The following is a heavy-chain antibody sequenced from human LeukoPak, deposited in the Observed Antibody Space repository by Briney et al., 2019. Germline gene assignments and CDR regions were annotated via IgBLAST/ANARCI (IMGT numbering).Heavy chain of an antibody. CDR3: ARDLSFDY. J-gene: IGHJ4*02. D-gene: IGHD2/OR15-2a*01. CDR1: GGSVSSGSYY. Sequence: SETLSLTCTVSGGSVSSGSYYWSWIRQPPGKGLEWIGNIYYSGSTNYNPSLKSRVTISIDTSKNQFSLKLSSVTAADTAIYYCARDLSFDYWGQGTLVTVSS. V-gene: IGHV4-61*01. CDR2: IYYSGST.